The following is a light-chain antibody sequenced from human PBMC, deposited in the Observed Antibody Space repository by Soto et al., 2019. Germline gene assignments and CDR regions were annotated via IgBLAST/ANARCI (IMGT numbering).Light chain of an antibody. CDR1: QGISSY. J-gene: IGKJ1*01. CDR3: QHYNSYSEA. CDR2: AAS. Sequence: VIWMTQSPSLLSASTGDRFTISCLMSQGISSYLAWYQQKPGKAPELLIYAASTLQSGVPSRFSGSGSGTEFALTISSLQPDDFATYYCQHYNSYSEAFGQGTKVDIK. V-gene: IGKV1D-8*03.